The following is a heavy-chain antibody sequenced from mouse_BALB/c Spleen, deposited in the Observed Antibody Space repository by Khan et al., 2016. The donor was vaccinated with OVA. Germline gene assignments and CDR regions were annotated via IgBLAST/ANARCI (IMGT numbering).Heavy chain of an antibody. Sequence: EVELVESGGDLVKPGGSLKLSCAASGFTFSTFAMSWVRQTPDKRLEWVATISTDGDYIYYPDSVKGRFTISRDNAKNTLYLQMSSLRSDDTAMYYCARHTYGPFAYWGQGTLVTVSA. CDR2: ISTDGDYI. J-gene: IGHJ3*01. CDR1: GFTFSTFA. D-gene: IGHD1-1*01. CDR3: ARHTYGPFAY. V-gene: IGHV5-6*01.